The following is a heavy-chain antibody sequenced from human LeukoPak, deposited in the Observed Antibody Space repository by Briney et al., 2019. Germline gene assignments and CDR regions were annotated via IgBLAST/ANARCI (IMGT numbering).Heavy chain of an antibody. CDR1: GSTFSSYA. V-gene: IGHV3-23*01. D-gene: IGHD3-22*01. CDR3: AKSEAYYYDSSGYPPDAFDI. CDR2: ISGSGGST. Sequence: PGGSLRLSCAASGSTFSSYAMSWVRQAPGKGLEWVSAISGSGGSTYYADSVKGRFTISRDNSKNTLYLQMNSLRAEDTAVYYCAKSEAYYYDSSGYPPDAFDIWGQGTMVTVSS. J-gene: IGHJ3*02.